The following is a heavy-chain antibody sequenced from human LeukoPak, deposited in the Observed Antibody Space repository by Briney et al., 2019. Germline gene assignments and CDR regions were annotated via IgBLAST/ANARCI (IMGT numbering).Heavy chain of an antibody. Sequence: GRSLRLSCAASGFTFGSYGMHWVRQAPGKGLEWVAVIWYDGSNKYYADSVKGRFTISRDNSKNTLHLQMNSLRAEDTAVYYCAKGSEYSSSVFDYWGQGTLVTVSS. V-gene: IGHV3-33*06. CDR2: IWYDGSNK. D-gene: IGHD6-6*01. CDR3: AKGSEYSSSVFDY. CDR1: GFTFGSYG. J-gene: IGHJ4*02.